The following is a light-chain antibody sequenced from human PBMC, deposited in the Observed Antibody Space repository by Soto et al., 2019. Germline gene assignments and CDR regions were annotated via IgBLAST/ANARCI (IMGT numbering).Light chain of an antibody. Sequence: EVVLTQSPATLSVSPGEGVTLSCRASQGIGDTLAWYQHKPGQTPRLLIYGASNRATGIPDRFSGSGSGTDFTLPISRLEHEDFAVYYCQQYGTSGTFGQGTKVDSK. J-gene: IGKJ1*01. V-gene: IGKV3-20*01. CDR1: QGIGDT. CDR2: GAS. CDR3: QQYGTSGT.